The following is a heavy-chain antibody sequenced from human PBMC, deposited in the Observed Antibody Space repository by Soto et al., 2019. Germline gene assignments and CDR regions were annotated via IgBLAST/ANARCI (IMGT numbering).Heavy chain of an antibody. J-gene: IGHJ4*02. V-gene: IGHV1-69*13. D-gene: IGHD4-17*01. CDR2: VIPIFGTA. Sequence: SVKVSCKASGGTFSRYAISWERQAPGQGLEWMGGVIPIFGTANYAQKFQGRVTITADESTSTAYMELSSLRSEDAAVYYCGRGSTVVTPSPFGSLDSWGQGTLVPVSS. CDR3: GRGSTVVTPSPFGSLDS. CDR1: GGTFSRYA.